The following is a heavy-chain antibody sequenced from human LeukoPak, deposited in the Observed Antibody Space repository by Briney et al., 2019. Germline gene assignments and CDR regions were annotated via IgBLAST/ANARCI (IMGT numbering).Heavy chain of an antibody. CDR2: ISSSSSYI. V-gene: IGHV3-21*01. CDR3: ARGRCSSTSCTDYYYGMDV. Sequence: GGSLRLSCAASGFTFSSYSMNWVRQAPGKGLEWVSSISSSSSYIYYADSVKGRFTISRDNAKNSLYPQMNSLRAEDTAVYYCARGRCSSTSCTDYYYGMDVWGQGTTVTVSS. J-gene: IGHJ6*02. D-gene: IGHD2-2*01. CDR1: GFTFSSYS.